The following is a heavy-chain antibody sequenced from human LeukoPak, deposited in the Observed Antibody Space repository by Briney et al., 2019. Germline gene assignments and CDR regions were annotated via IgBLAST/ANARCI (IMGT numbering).Heavy chain of an antibody. V-gene: IGHV4-4*07. CDR2: IYTSGST. Sequence: PSETLSLTCTVSGGSISSYYWSWIRQPAGKGLEWIGRIYTSGSTNYNPSLKSRVTMSVDTSKNQFSLKLSSVTAADTAVYYCARVYDILTGRNWFDPWGQGTLVTVSS. CDR3: ARVYDILTGRNWFDP. CDR1: GGSISSYY. D-gene: IGHD3-9*01. J-gene: IGHJ5*02.